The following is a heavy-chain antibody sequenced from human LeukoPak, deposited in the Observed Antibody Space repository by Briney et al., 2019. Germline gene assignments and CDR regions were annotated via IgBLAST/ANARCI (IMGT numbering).Heavy chain of an antibody. CDR3: ARAVQMATIPPGY. J-gene: IGHJ4*02. CDR1: GFTFSSYG. V-gene: IGHV3-33*01. D-gene: IGHD5-12*01. CDR2: IWYDGSNK. Sequence: GGSLRLSCAASGFTFSSYGMHWVRQAPGKGLERVAVIWYDGSNKYYADSVKGRFTISRDNSKNTLYLQMNSLRAEDTAVYYCARAVQMATIPPGYWGQGTLVTVSS.